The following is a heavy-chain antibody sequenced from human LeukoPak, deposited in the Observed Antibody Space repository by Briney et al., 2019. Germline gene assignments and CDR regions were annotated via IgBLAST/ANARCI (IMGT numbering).Heavy chain of an antibody. CDR1: GLTFSSYA. Sequence: ALRLSCAASGLTFSSYAMHWVRQAPGKGLEWVAVISYDGSNKYYADSVKGRFTISRDNSKNTLYLQMNSLRAEDTAVYYCARDLTPTYYDYVRGSESMDVWGQGTTVTVSS. J-gene: IGHJ6*02. V-gene: IGHV3-30-3*01. D-gene: IGHD3-16*01. CDR2: ISYDGSNK. CDR3: ARDLTPTYYDYVRGSESMDV.